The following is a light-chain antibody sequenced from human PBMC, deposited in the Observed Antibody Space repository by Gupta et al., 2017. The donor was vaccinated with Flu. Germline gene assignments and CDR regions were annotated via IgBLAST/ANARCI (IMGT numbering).Light chain of an antibody. CDR2: SAS. Sequence: PSSLSASVGDRVTITCRASQRISSYLNWYQQTPGKAPKVLINSASTLQSGVPSRFSGGGSGTDFTLTISRLQPEDFATYYCQQSHSAPFTFGHGTNVDI. CDR1: QRISSY. CDR3: QQSHSAPFT. V-gene: IGKV1-39*01. J-gene: IGKJ3*01.